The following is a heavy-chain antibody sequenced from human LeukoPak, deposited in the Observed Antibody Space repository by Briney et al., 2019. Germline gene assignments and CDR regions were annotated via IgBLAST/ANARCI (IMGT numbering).Heavy chain of an antibody. CDR2: IFHSGST. D-gene: IGHD3-10*01. J-gene: IGHJ5*02. CDR1: GDSISSGAYS. CDR3: ARELWFANAPGSWLDP. V-gene: IGHV4-30-2*01. Sequence: PSETLSLTRVVSGDSISSGAYSWSWIRQPPGKGLEWIGYIFHSGSTFYNPSLKSRVTISVDNSKNQFSLRLTAVTAADTAVYYCARELWFANAPGSWLDPWGQGTLVTVSP.